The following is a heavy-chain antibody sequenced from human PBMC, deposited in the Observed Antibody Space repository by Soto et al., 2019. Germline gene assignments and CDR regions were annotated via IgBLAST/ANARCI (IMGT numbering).Heavy chain of an antibody. Sequence: EVQLVEYGGGLVHPGRSLRLSCAASGFTFDDYAMHWVRQAPGKGLEWVSSISWNSGDIGYADSVKGRFTISRDNAKNSLYLQMNSLRAEDTALYYCAKGNFAYYYYYMDVWGKGTTVTVSS. CDR3: AKGNFAYYYYYMDV. V-gene: IGHV3-9*01. J-gene: IGHJ6*03. CDR1: GFTFDDYA. CDR2: ISWNSGDI.